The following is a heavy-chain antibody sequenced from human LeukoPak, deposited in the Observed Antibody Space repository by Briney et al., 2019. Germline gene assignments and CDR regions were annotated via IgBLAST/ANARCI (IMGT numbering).Heavy chain of an antibody. Sequence: SETLSLTCAVYGGSFSGYYWSWIRQPPGKGLEWIGEINHSGSTNYNPPLKSRVTISVDTSKNQFSLKLSSVTAADTAVYYCARGPYYYGSGRMFYYYYYYMDVWGKGTTVTVSS. J-gene: IGHJ6*03. D-gene: IGHD3-10*01. CDR1: GGSFSGYY. CDR2: INHSGST. V-gene: IGHV4-34*01. CDR3: ARGPYYYGSGRMFYYYYYYMDV.